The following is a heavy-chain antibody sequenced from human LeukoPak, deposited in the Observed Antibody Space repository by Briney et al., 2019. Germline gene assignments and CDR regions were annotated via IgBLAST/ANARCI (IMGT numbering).Heavy chain of an antibody. V-gene: IGHV3-11*01. CDR3: ARVLRYCSGGNCYSGGLGYMDI. CDR2: ISRSGSTK. Sequence: WGTLRLSCAASGFTCSDYNMRWIRQAPGKGLEWVSSISRSGSTKYYADSVKGRFTISRDNAKNSLFLQMNSLRAEDTAVYYCARVLRYCSGGNCYSGGLGYMDIWGKGTTVTISS. CDR1: GFTCSDYN. D-gene: IGHD2-15*01. J-gene: IGHJ6*03.